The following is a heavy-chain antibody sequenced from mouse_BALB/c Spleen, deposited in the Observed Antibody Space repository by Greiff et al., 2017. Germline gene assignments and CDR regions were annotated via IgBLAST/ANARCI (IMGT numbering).Heavy chain of an antibody. CDR2: IDPSDSYT. Sequence: QVQLQQPGAELVKPGASVKLSCKASGYTFTSYWMHWVKQRPGQGLEWIGEIDPSDSYTNYNQKFKGKATLTVDKSSSTAYMQLSSLTSEDSAVYYCASPTATAYWGQGTLVTVSA. V-gene: IGHV1-69*02. CDR1: GYTFTSYW. J-gene: IGHJ3*01. D-gene: IGHD1-2*01. CDR3: ASPTATAY.